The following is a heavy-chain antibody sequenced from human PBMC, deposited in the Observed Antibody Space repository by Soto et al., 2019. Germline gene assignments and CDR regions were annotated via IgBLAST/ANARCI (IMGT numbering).Heavy chain of an antibody. CDR1: GGTFNSSA. J-gene: IGHJ5*02. V-gene: IGHV1-69*01. D-gene: IGHD3-22*01. CDR3: ARGEGISGYLWFDP. CDR2: IIPLFGTT. Sequence: QVQLGQSGAEVKKPGSSVKVSCKASGGTFNSSAITWVRQAPGQGLEWMGGIIPLFGTTNYAQKFRGRITISSDESTSTAYMELSSLRSEDTAMYYCARGEGISGYLWFDPWGQGTLVTVSS.